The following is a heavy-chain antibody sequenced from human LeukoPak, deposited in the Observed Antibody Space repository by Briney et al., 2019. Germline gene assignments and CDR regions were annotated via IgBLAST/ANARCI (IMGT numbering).Heavy chain of an antibody. J-gene: IGHJ4*02. Sequence: GGSLRLSCAASGFTFSNYDMSWVRQAPGKGLEWVSSITGLGGSTFYADSVKGRFTFSRDNSKNMLYLEMNSLRAEDTAVYDYAKDSDYDYVDSWGEGTLVIVSS. CDR3: AKDSDYDYVDS. CDR2: ITGLGGST. CDR1: GFTFSNYD. D-gene: IGHD5-12*01. V-gene: IGHV3-23*01.